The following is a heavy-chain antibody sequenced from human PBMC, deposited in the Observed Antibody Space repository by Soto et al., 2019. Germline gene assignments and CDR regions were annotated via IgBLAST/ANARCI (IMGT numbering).Heavy chain of an antibody. CDR2: IYYSGST. CDR3: ARGPQYKLLPYYYYYGMDV. J-gene: IGHJ6*02. Sequence: SETLSLTCTVSGGSVSSGSYYWSWIRQPPGKGLEWIGYIYYSGSTNYNPSLKSRVTISVDTSKNQFSLKLSSVTAADTAVYYCARGPQYKLLPYYYYYGMDVWGQGTTVTVSS. CDR1: GGSVSSGSYY. D-gene: IGHD2-2*01. V-gene: IGHV4-61*01.